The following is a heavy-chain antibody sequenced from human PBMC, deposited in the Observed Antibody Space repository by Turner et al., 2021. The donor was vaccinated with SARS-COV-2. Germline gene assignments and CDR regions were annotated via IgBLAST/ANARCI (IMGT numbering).Heavy chain of an antibody. Sequence: QVQLKESGPGLVKPSETLSLTCTVSGGSITGYYWNWIQQPPGKGLEWIGYIHFGGSTDYNPSLKSRVSISVDTSKNQISLKLTSVTPAEAAVYYCARLGPKAASRGFFDLWGQGTLVTVSS. J-gene: IGHJ4*02. CDR1: GGSITGYY. CDR3: ARLGPKAASRGFFDL. V-gene: IGHV4-59*01. D-gene: IGHD5-18*01. CDR2: IHFGGST.